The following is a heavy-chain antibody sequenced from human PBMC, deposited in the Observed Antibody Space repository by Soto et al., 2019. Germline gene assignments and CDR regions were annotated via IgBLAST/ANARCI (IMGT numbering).Heavy chain of an antibody. CDR2: INAGNGNT. CDR1: GYTFTSYA. V-gene: IGHV1-3*01. D-gene: IGHD1-26*01. CDR3: AIGLGLYYFDY. Sequence: QVQLVQSGAEVKKPGASVKVSCKASGYTFTSYAMHWVRQAPVQRLEWMGWINAGNGNTKYSQKFQGRVTITRDTSASTAYMALSSLRSEDTAVYYWAIGLGLYYFDYWGQGTLVTVSS. J-gene: IGHJ4*02.